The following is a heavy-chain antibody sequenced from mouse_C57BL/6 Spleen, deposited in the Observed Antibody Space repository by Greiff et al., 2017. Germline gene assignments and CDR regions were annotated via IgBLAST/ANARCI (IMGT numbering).Heavy chain of an antibody. CDR3: ARENYDSSNY. D-gene: IGHD1-1*01. Sequence: VQLQESGAELAKPGASVTLSCKASGYTFTSYWMHWVKQRPGQGLEWIGYINPNSGSTKYNQKFKDKATLTADKSSSTAYVQLSSLTYEDSAVYYCARENYDSSNYWGQGTTLTVSS. CDR1: GYTFTSYW. V-gene: IGHV1-7*01. J-gene: IGHJ2*01. CDR2: INPNSGST.